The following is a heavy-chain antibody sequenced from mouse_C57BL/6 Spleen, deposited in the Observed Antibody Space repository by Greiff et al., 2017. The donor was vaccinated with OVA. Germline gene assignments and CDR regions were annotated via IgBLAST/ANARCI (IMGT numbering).Heavy chain of an antibody. D-gene: IGHD1-1*01. CDR3: ARYYYGSSRYYARTT. CDR2: IYPGDGDT. CDR1: GYAFSSYW. V-gene: IGHV1-80*01. J-gene: IGHJ4*01. Sequence: VQLQESGAELVKPGASVKISCKASGYAFSSYWMNWVKQRPGKGLAWIGQIYPGDGDTTYNGKFKGKATLTAAKSSRAAYMELSSLTSEDSAVYFCARYYYGSSRYYARTTGVKEPQSPSPQ.